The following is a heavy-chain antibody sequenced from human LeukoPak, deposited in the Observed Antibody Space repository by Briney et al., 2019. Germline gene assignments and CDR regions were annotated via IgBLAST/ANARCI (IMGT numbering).Heavy chain of an antibody. J-gene: IGHJ3*02. D-gene: IGHD3-10*01. V-gene: IGHV3-21*01. CDR2: ISSSSSYI. Sequence: GGSLRLSCAASGFTFSSYWMSWVRQAPGKGLEWVSSISSSSSYIYYADSVKGRFTISRDNAKNSLYLQMNSLRAEDTAVYYRARAVYFNDAFDIWGQGTMVTVSS. CDR3: ARAVYFNDAFDI. CDR1: GFTFSSYW.